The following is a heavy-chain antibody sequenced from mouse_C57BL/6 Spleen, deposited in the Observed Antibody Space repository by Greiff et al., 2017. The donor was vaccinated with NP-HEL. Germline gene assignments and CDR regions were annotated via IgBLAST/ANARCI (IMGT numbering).Heavy chain of an antibody. J-gene: IGHJ4*01. V-gene: IGHV14-4*01. CDR3: TTITTSYAMDY. Sequence: VQLQQSGAELVRPGASVKLSCTASGFNIKDDYMHWVKQRPEQGLEWIGWIDPENGDTEYASKFQGKATITADTSSNTAYLQLSSLTSEDTAVYYCTTITTSYAMDYWGQGTSVTVSS. D-gene: IGHD1-1*01. CDR1: GFNIKDDY. CDR2: IDPENGDT.